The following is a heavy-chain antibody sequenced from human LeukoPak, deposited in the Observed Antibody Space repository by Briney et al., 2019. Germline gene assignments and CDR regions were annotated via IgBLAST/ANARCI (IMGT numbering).Heavy chain of an antibody. CDR1: GDSISTSSYY. V-gene: IGHV4-39*07. CDR3: ARGGDNWFDP. D-gene: IGHD3-16*01. J-gene: IGHJ5*02. CDR2: IYYTGST. Sequence: SETLSLACTVSGDSISTSSYYWGWIRQPPGKGLEWIGSIYYTGSTYYNPSLKSRVTMSVDTSKNQFSLKLSSVTAADTAVYYCARGGDNWFDPWGQGTLVTVSS.